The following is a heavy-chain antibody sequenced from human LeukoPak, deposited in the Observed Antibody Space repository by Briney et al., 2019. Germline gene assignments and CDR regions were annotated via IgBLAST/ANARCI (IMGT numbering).Heavy chain of an antibody. CDR3: ARDRDSSGYRRAFDY. Sequence: SQTLSLTCALSGDSFSSNSAASDWIRQSPSRGLEWLGRTYYRSKFYNDYAVSVKSRITINPDTSKHQFSLQLNPVTPEDTAVYYCARDRDSSGYRRAFDYWGQGTLVTVSS. D-gene: IGHD3-22*01. CDR1: GDSFSSNSAA. V-gene: IGHV6-1*01. CDR2: TYYRSKFYN. J-gene: IGHJ4*02.